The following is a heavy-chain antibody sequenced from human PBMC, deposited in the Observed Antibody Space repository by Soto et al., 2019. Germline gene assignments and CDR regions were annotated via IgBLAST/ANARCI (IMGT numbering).Heavy chain of an antibody. CDR2: ISNDGSNK. CDR3: ARGATEAFDI. Sequence: QVQLVESGGGVVQPGRSLRLSCAASGFTFSSYAMHWVRQAPGKGLEWVAVISNDGSNKYYADSVKGRFTISRDNSKNTLYLQMNSLRAEDTAVYYCARGATEAFDIWGQGTMVTVSS. D-gene: IGHD1-26*01. J-gene: IGHJ3*02. CDR1: GFTFSSYA. V-gene: IGHV3-30-3*01.